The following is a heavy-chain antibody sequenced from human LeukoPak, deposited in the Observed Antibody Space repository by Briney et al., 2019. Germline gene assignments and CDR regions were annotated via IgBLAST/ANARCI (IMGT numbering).Heavy chain of an antibody. Sequence: PGGSLRLSCAASGFTFSSYNMNWVRQAPGKGLEWVSSISTSSIYIYYADSLKGRFTISRDNARNSLYLQMNSLRAEDTAVYYCARGSVVVPAADNWFDPWGQGTLVTVSS. CDR2: ISTSSIYI. V-gene: IGHV3-21*01. CDR1: GFTFSSYN. J-gene: IGHJ5*02. CDR3: ARGSVVVPAADNWFDP. D-gene: IGHD2-2*01.